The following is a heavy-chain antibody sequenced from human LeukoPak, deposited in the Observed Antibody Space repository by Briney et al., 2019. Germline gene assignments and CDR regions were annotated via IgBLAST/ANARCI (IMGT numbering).Heavy chain of an antibody. J-gene: IGHJ6*02. CDR3: ARVSGKPPSHYYGMDV. Sequence: SSVPDSHQACGYIYPCYFFHVVGQAPGQGRAGVGVSNPCDGSTSYAQKLQGRVTMTRGTPTTTVYMERSSLRSEDRAEYYCARVSGKPPSHYYGMDVWGQGTTVTVSS. CDR2: SNPCDGST. D-gene: IGHD3-10*01. V-gene: IGHV1-46*01. CDR1: GYIYPCYF.